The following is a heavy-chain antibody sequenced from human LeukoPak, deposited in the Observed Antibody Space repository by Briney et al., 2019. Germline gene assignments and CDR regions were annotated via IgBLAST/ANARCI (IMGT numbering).Heavy chain of an antibody. V-gene: IGHV5-51*01. D-gene: IGHD4-17*01. J-gene: IGHJ4*02. Sequence: GESLKISCKASGHSFTNHWIGWVRQMPGKGLEWMGIIYPGDSDTRYSPSFQGQVTISADKSISTAYLQWSSLKASDTAMYYCVCADWLRDGDYGAYWGQGTLVTVSS. CDR3: VCADWLRDGDYGAY. CDR2: IYPGDSDT. CDR1: GHSFTNHW.